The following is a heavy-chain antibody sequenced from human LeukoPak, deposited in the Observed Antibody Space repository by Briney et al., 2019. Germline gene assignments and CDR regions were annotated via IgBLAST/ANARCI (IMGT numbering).Heavy chain of an antibody. D-gene: IGHD5-18*01. V-gene: IGHV4-34*01. CDR1: GGSISSYY. CDR2: INHSGST. CDR3: ARGPLYESDLGSYGTKDTFDY. Sequence: WETLSLTCTASGGSISSYYWSWIRQPPGKGLEWVADINHSGSTNYNPSLESRVTISVDSSNNQFSLKMSSVTAADTAVDYCARGPLYESDLGSYGTKDTFDYWGQGTLVTVSS. J-gene: IGHJ4*02.